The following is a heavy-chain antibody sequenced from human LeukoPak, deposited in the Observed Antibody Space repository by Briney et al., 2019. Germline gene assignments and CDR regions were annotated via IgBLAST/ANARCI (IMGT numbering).Heavy chain of an antibody. CDR2: ISGSGGST. V-gene: IGHV3-23*01. Sequence: GGSLRLSCAASGFTFSTYGMNWVRQAPGKGLEWVSGISGSGGSTYYADSVKGRFTISRDNSKNTLYLQMNSLRAEDTAVYYCARENGDHLFDYWGQGTLVTVSS. D-gene: IGHD4-17*01. J-gene: IGHJ4*02. CDR1: GFTFSTYG. CDR3: ARENGDHLFDY.